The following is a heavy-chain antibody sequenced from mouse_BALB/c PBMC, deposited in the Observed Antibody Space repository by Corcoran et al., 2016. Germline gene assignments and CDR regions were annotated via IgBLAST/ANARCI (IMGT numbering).Heavy chain of an antibody. CDR1: GYTFTSYV. Sequence: EVQLQQSGPELVKPGASVKMSCKASGYTFTSYVMHWVKQKPGQGLEWIGYINPYNDGTKYNEKFKGKATLPSDSYSSTAYIELSSLTAEDSAVYYWARTQRSGYFDYWGQGTTLTVSS. D-gene: IGHD3-1*01. V-gene: IGHV1S136*01. CDR2: INPYNDGT. CDR3: ARTQRSGYFDY. J-gene: IGHJ2*01.